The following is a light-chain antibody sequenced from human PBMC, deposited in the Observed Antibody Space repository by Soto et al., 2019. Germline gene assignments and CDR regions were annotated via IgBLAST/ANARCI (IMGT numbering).Light chain of an antibody. Sequence: MVLTQSPATLSLSSGERAALSCRASQSVTSRFLAWYQQKLGQAPRLLIYGATTRATGVPGRFSGTGSGTEFTLSISSLQSEDLAVYYCQQYSDWPLIFGGGTKVDIK. J-gene: IGKJ4*01. CDR2: GAT. CDR3: QQYSDWPLI. V-gene: IGKV3-15*01. CDR1: QSVTSR.